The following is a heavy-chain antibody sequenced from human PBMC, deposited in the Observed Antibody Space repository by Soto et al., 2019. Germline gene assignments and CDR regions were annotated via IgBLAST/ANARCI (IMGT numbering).Heavy chain of an antibody. CDR2: ISGSGGST. CDR3: AKDVVVLMVYGSFDY. J-gene: IGHJ4*02. D-gene: IGHD2-8*01. V-gene: IGHV3-23*01. Sequence: PGGSLRLSCAASGFTFSSYAMSWVRQAPGKGLEWVSAISGSGGSTYYADSVKGRFTISRDNSKNTLYLQMNSLRAEDTAVYYCAKDVVVLMVYGSFDYWGQGTLVTVSS. CDR1: GFTFSSYA.